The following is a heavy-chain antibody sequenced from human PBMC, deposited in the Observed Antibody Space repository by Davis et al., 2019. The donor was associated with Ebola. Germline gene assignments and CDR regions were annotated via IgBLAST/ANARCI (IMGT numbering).Heavy chain of an antibody. CDR1: GFTFSSYS. D-gene: IGHD1-26*01. CDR2: ISSSSSYI. CDR3: ATGKRYISSGEWELLGDGGIFDY. J-gene: IGHJ4*02. V-gene: IGHV3-21*04. Sequence: PGGSLRLSCAASGFTFSSYSMNWVRQAPGKGLEWVSSISSSSSYIYYADSVKGRFTISRDNAKNSLYLQMNSLRAEDTALYYCATGKRYISSGEWELLGDGGIFDYWGQGTLVTVSS.